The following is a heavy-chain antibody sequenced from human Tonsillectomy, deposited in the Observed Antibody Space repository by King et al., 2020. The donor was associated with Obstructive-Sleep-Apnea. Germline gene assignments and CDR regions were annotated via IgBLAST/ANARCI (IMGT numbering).Heavy chain of an antibody. CDR3: ARGPYDRLTVYYLMDY. J-gene: IGHJ4*02. Sequence: VQLVESGGGLVKPGGSLRLSCAASEFTFSSYTMNWVRQAPGKGLEWVSAISSSSGYIYYADSLKGRFTISRDNAKNSLYLQMNSLRAEDTAVYYCARGPYDRLTVYYLMDYWGQGSLVTVSS. CDR1: EFTFSSYT. CDR2: ISSSSGYI. V-gene: IGHV3-21*01. D-gene: IGHD3-9*01.